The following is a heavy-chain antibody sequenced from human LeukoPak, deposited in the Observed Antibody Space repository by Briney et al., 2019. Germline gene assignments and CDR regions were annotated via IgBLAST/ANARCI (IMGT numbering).Heavy chain of an antibody. J-gene: IGHJ3*02. CDR3: AKDCYYDSSGHYLRTSCDAFDI. V-gene: IGHV3-23*01. CDR2: ISGSGGST. Sequence: GASLRLSCAASGFTFSSYAMSWVRQAPGKGLEWVSAISGSGGSTYYADSVKGRFTISRDNSKNTLYLQMNSLRAEDTAVYYCAKDCYYDSSGHYLRTSCDAFDIWGQGTMVTVSS. D-gene: IGHD3-22*01. CDR1: GFTFSSYA.